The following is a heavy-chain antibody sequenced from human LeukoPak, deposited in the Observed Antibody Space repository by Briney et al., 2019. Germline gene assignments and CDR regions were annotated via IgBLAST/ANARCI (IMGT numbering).Heavy chain of an antibody. D-gene: IGHD2-15*01. CDR3: AREVVVADHDAFDI. J-gene: IGHJ3*02. V-gene: IGHV4-38-2*02. CDR1: GYSVSSGYY. Sequence: PSETLSLTCTVSGYSVSSGYYWGWIRQPPGKGLEWIGSIYHSGGTYYNPSLKSRVTISVDTSKTQFSLKLSSVTAADTAVYYCAREVVVADHDAFDIWGQGTMVTVSS. CDR2: IYHSGGT.